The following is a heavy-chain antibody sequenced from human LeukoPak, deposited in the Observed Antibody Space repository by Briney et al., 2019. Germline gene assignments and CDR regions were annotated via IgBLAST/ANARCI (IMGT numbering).Heavy chain of an antibody. CDR2: ISGSGGST. D-gene: IGHD3-10*01. CDR3: AKDFITMVRGVIITSFFDY. J-gene: IGHJ4*02. CDR1: GFTFSSYG. V-gene: IGHV3-23*01. Sequence: GGSLRLSCAASGFTFSSYGMSWVRQAPGKGLEWVSAISGSGGSTYYADSVKGRFTISRDNSKKTLYLQMNSLRAEDTAVYYCAKDFITMVRGVIITSFFDYWGQGTLVTVSS.